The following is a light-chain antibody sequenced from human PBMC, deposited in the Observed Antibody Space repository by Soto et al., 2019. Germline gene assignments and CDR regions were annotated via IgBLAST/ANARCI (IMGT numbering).Light chain of an antibody. CDR1: QSIGTC. Sequence: DFQMTQSPSSLSASVGDRVSISCRASQSIGTCLNWYQQKPGKAPKLLIYSASTLQGGGPSRFSGSGSGTDFTLTISSLQPEDFATYYCQQSYTAPFTFGPGTKVDVK. J-gene: IGKJ3*01. CDR3: QQSYTAPFT. V-gene: IGKV1-39*01. CDR2: SAS.